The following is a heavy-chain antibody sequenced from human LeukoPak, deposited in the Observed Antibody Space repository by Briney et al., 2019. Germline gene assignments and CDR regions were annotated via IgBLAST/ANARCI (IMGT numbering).Heavy chain of an antibody. V-gene: IGHV1-18*01. D-gene: IGHD5-12*01. CDR2: ISADNGKT. J-gene: IGHJ6*03. CDR3: ARRGYPVYYYYMDV. Sequence: ASMKVSCKTSGDTFTSYGISWVRQAPGQGLEWMGWISADNGKTNYAQKLQGRVTMTTDTSTTTAYMELRSLRSDDTAVYYCARRGYPVYYYYMDVWGKGTTVTISS. CDR1: GDTFTSYG.